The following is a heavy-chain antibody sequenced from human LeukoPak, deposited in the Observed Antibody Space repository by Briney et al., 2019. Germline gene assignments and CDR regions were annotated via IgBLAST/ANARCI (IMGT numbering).Heavy chain of an antibody. CDR1: GGSISSSSYY. J-gene: IGHJ5*02. Sequence: SETLSLTCTVSGGSISSSSYYWGWIRQPPGKGLEWIGSIYYSGSTYYNPSLKSRVTISVDTSKNQFSLQLNSVTPEDTAVYYCARVWAAADKETKNWFDPWGQGTLVTVSS. V-gene: IGHV4-39*07. D-gene: IGHD6-13*01. CDR2: IYYSGST. CDR3: ARVWAAADKETKNWFDP.